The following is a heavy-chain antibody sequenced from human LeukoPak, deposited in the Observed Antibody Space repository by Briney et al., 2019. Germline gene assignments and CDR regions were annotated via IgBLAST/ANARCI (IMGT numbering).Heavy chain of an antibody. V-gene: IGHV3-7*01. CDR2: IKQDGSAK. CDR3: ARDGDFWSAQGAFDI. D-gene: IGHD3-3*01. J-gene: IGHJ3*02. Sequence: GGALRLSCAASGFTLSRLLMSWGRLAPGEGVEGGGNIKQDGSAKFYVESVKGRFTISRDNAKKSLYLQMNSLRAEDTAVYYCARDGDFWSAQGAFDIWGQGTMVTVSS. CDR1: GFTLSRLL.